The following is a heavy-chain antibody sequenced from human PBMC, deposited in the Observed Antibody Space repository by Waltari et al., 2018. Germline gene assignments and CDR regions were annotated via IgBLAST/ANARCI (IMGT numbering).Heavy chain of an antibody. Sequence: EVQLVESGGHLIQPGGSLRLSGAASSFNVSSYYMNWVRQAPGKGLEWVSILYHAGNTYYADSVKGRFTFSRDNSKNTLYLQMNSLRAEDTAVYYCARGNTKYGMDVWGQGTTVTVSS. CDR3: ARGNTKYGMDV. V-gene: IGHV3-53*01. CDR2: LYHAGNT. CDR1: SFNVSSYY. J-gene: IGHJ6*02. D-gene: IGHD3-10*01.